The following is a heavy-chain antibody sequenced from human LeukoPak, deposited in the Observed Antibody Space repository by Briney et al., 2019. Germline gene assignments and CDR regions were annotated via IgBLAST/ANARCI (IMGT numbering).Heavy chain of an antibody. CDR3: ATLKNYYDSSGYVVTDAFDI. J-gene: IGHJ3*02. CDR1: GYTFTTYN. Sequence: GASVKVSCKASGYTFTTYNINWVRQAPGQGLEWLGWISGYNGNTNYAQKLQGRVTMTTDTATSTAYMKLRSLKSDDTAVYYCATLKNYYDSSGYVVTDAFDIWGQGTMVTVSS. CDR2: ISGYNGNT. D-gene: IGHD3-22*01. V-gene: IGHV1-18*01.